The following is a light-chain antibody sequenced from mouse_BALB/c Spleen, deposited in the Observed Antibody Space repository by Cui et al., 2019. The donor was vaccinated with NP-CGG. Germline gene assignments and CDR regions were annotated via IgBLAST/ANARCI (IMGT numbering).Light chain of an antibody. J-gene: IGLJ1*01. Sequence: QAFLPQEFALTTSPGEAVTLTCRSSTGAVTTSNYANWVQEKPDHLFTGLIGGTNNRAPGVPARFSGSLIGDKAALTITGAQTEDEAIYFCALWYSNHWVFGGGTKLTVL. CDR3: ALWYSNHWV. V-gene: IGLV1*01. CDR1: TGAVTTSNY. CDR2: GTN.